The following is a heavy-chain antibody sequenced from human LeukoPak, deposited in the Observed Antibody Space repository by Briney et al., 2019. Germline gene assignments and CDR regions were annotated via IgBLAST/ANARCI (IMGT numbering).Heavy chain of an antibody. CDR3: ARRSFEHSSGYYSRGAFAI. J-gene: IGHJ3*02. D-gene: IGHD3-22*01. CDR1: GGTISSTSYY. Sequence: SETLSLTCSVSGGTISSTSYYWAWIRQPPGKGLEWIGSIYYSGSTYYNPSLKSRVIISVDTSKNQFSLKLNSVTAADTAVYYCARRSFEHSSGYYSRGAFAIWGQGTTVTVSS. CDR2: IYYSGST. V-gene: IGHV4-39*01.